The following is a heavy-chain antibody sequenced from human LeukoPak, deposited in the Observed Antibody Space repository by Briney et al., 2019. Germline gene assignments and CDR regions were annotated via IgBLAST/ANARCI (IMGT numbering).Heavy chain of an antibody. D-gene: IGHD6-19*01. V-gene: IGHV3-33*03. Sequence: GGSLRLSCAASGFTFRTYGMHWVRQAPGKGLEWVAVIWYDGSHKYHADSVKGRSTISRDNAKNSLCLQMNSLRAEDTALYYCAKDIEGGGSSGWYGNYYYYGMDVWGQGTTVTVSS. CDR2: IWYDGSHK. J-gene: IGHJ6*02. CDR1: GFTFRTYG. CDR3: AKDIEGGGSSGWYGNYYYYGMDV.